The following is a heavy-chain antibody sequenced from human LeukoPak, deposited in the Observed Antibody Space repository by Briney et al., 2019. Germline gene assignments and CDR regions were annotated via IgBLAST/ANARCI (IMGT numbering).Heavy chain of an antibody. CDR2: VQHSGTT. CDR1: GVSMTTYY. J-gene: IGHJ4*02. Sequence: PSETLSLTCTVSGVSMTTYYWSWIRQPPGKAPEWIGYVQHSGTTTYNPSLRSRVSISVDTSQNQFSLRLNSVNAADTAVYYCATYSSAWYYFDYWGQGTLVTVSS. D-gene: IGHD6-19*01. V-gene: IGHV4-59*01. CDR3: ATYSSAWYYFDY.